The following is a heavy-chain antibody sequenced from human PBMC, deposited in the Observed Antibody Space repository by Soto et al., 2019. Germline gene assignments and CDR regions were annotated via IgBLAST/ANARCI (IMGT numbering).Heavy chain of an antibody. V-gene: IGHV3-7*01. CDR2: IKGDGSEK. CDR1: GFTFNNYW. CDR3: ARDRSGYDPHGMDV. Sequence: PGGSLRLSCAASGFTFNNYWMSWVRQAPGKGLEWVANIKGDGSEKSYGDSVKGRFTISRDNAKNSLYLQMNSLRAEDTAVYYCARDRSGYDPHGMDVWGQGTTVTVSS. D-gene: IGHD5-12*01. J-gene: IGHJ6*02.